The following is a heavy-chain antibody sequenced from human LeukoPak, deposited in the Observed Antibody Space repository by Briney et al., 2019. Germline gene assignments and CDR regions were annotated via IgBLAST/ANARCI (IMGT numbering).Heavy chain of an antibody. D-gene: IGHD2-15*01. CDR2: INSGGIT. Sequence: SVPLSLPCSLSGGLNGRSHSFWRWIRQPPGKGLEWIGSINSGGITYYNPSSKSRVSTSADKYKKQSSLKMTSMTAADTTIYYCWLEKVVAAYFDSWGQGTLVTVSS. CDR3: WLEKVVAAYFDS. V-gene: IGHV4-39*07. J-gene: IGHJ4*02. CDR1: GGLNGRSHSF.